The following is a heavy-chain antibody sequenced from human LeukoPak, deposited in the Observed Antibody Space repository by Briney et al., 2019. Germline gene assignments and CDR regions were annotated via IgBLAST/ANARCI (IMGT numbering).Heavy chain of an antibody. J-gene: IGHJ4*02. D-gene: IGHD6-13*01. CDR2: ISAYNGNT. V-gene: IGHV1-18*01. Sequence: ASVKVSCKASGGTFSSYAISWVRQAPGQGLEWMGWISAYNGNTNYAQKLQGRVTMTTDTSTSTAYMELRSLRSDDTAVYYCARVDWAAAAYYFDYWGQGTLVTVSS. CDR1: GGTFSSYA. CDR3: ARVDWAAAAYYFDY.